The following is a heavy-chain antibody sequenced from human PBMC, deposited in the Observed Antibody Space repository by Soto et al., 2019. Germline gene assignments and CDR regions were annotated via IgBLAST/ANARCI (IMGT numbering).Heavy chain of an antibody. D-gene: IGHD3-22*01. Sequence: SRSSGYIFTSNYVHWVRQAPGQGLEWMGMINPSGGGTIYAQKFQGRVTMTRDTSTSTVYMELSSLKFEDTAVYYCARRGSSGYYFDYWGQGTLVTASS. CDR3: ARRGSSGYYFDY. V-gene: IGHV1-46*01. CDR2: INPSGGGT. CDR1: GYIFTSNY. J-gene: IGHJ4*02.